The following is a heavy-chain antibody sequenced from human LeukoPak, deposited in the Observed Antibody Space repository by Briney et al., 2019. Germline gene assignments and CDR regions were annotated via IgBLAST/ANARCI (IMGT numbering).Heavy chain of an antibody. CDR3: AKRRKGYYDSSGFYFDY. D-gene: IGHD3-22*01. CDR1: RFTFNNCA. Sequence: PGGSLRLSCAASRFTFNNCAMSWVRQAPGKGLEWVSSISGSGDRTHYADSVKGRFTISRDNSMNTLYLEMNSLRAEDTAIYYCAKRRKGYYDSSGFYFDYWGQGTLVTVSS. J-gene: IGHJ4*02. V-gene: IGHV3-23*01. CDR2: ISGSGDRT.